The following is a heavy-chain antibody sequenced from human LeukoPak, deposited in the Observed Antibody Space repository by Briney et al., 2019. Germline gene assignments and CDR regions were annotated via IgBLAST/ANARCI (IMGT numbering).Heavy chain of an antibody. D-gene: IGHD3-3*01. CDR2: IHSSSSTI. CDR1: GFSFSSYG. Sequence: QPGGSLRLSCAASGFSFSSYGMNWVRQAPGKGLEWVSNIHSSSSTIYYADSVKGRFTISRDNAKNSLYLQMNSLRAEDTAVYYCARAWSDYYPFDYWGQGTLVTVSS. J-gene: IGHJ4*02. CDR3: ARAWSDYYPFDY. V-gene: IGHV3-48*01.